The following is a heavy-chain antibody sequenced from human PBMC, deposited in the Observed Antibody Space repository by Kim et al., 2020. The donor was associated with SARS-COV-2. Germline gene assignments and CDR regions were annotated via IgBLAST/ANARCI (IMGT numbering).Heavy chain of an antibody. V-gene: IGHV4-39*01. J-gene: IGHJ4*02. D-gene: IGHD3-10*01. CDR3: ARNYYGSGSYYREIDY. Sequence: SLKSRGPISVYTSKNQFSLKLSSVTAADTAVYYCARNYYGSGSYYREIDYWGQGTLVTVSS.